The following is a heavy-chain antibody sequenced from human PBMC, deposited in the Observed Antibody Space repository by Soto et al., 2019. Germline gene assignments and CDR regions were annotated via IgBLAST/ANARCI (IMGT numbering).Heavy chain of an antibody. V-gene: IGHV1-18*01. D-gene: IGHD5-18*01. CDR1: GYTFTSYG. Sequence: ASVKVSCKASGYTFTSYGISWVRQAPGQGLEWMGWISAYNGNTNYAQKLKGRVTMTTDTSPSTACMKLRSLRSDDTAVYYCARSTKWIQLWLGDNWFDPWGQGTLVTVSS. CDR2: ISAYNGNT. J-gene: IGHJ5*02. CDR3: ARSTKWIQLWLGDNWFDP.